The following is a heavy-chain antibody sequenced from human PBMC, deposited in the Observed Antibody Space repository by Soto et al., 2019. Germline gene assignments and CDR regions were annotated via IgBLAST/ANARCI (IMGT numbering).Heavy chain of an antibody. CDR2: IKNKKDGGTT. D-gene: IGHD4-17*01. CDR1: GLTFTNAW. V-gene: IGHV3-15*01. Sequence: GGSLRLSCAASGLTFTNAWMSWFRQAPGKGLEWIGRIKNKKDGGTTDSAAPVKGRFTISRDDSRSTLYLQMNNLRTEDTAVYYCTTDPGDYEDFWGQGTQVTVSS. J-gene: IGHJ4*02. CDR3: TTDPGDYEDF.